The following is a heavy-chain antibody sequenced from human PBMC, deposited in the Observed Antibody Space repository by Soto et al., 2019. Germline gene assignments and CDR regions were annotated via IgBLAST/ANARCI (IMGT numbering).Heavy chain of an antibody. Sequence: GPTLVNPTQTLTLTCTFSGFSLSTSGMCVSWIRQPPGKALEWLARIDWDDDKYYSTSLKTRLTISKDTSKNQVVLTMTNMDPVDTATYYCARGAAAGTYYYYYMDVWGKGTTVTVSS. D-gene: IGHD6-13*01. CDR3: ARGAAAGTYYYYYMDV. V-gene: IGHV2-70*11. CDR2: IDWDDDK. CDR1: GFSLSTSGMC. J-gene: IGHJ6*03.